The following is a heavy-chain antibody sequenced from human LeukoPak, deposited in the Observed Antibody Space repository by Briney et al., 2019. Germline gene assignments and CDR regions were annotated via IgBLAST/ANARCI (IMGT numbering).Heavy chain of an antibody. V-gene: IGHV3-23*01. Sequence: TGRSLRLSCAASGLTFSSHAMSWVRQAPGKGLEWVSAISGGGGSTYYADSVKGRFTISRDNSQNTLYLQMNSLRAEDTAEYYCARSSSGFLDFDYWGQGTLVTVSS. CDR1: GLTFSSHA. CDR3: ARSSSGFLDFDY. D-gene: IGHD6-19*01. CDR2: ISGGGGST. J-gene: IGHJ4*02.